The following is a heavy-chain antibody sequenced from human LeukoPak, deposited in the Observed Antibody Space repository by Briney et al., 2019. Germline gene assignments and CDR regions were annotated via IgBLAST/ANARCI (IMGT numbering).Heavy chain of an antibody. Sequence: SETLSLTCAVSDDSISDYYRGWIRQPPGKGLEWIGYIHNSGTSTYNLSLKSRVTISADTSKNQFSLKLNSMTTADTAVYYCTRGAGWLIDYWGQGILVTVSS. CDR1: DDSISDYY. V-gene: IGHV4-59*01. CDR2: IHNSGTS. D-gene: IGHD3-16*01. J-gene: IGHJ4*02. CDR3: TRGAGWLIDY.